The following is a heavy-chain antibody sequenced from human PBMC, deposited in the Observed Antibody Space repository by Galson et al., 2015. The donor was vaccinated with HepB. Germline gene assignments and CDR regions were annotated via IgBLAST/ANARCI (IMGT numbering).Heavy chain of an antibody. J-gene: IGHJ6*03. V-gene: IGHV3-48*01. CDR2: ISSSSSTI. CDR1: GFTFSSYS. D-gene: IGHD3-22*01. Sequence: SLRLSCAASGFTFSSYSMNWVRQAPGKGLEWVSYISSSSSTIYYADSVKGRFTISRDNAKNSLYLQMNSLRAEDTAVYYCARDYSSGYYNYYYYMDVWGKGTTVTVSS. CDR3: ARDYSSGYYNYYYYMDV.